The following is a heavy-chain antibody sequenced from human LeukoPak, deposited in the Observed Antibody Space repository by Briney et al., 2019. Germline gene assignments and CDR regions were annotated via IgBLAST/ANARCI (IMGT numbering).Heavy chain of an antibody. D-gene: IGHD4-17*01. CDR3: ARTKHDYGDPFDH. CDR2: INAGNGNT. Sequence: ASVKVSCKASGYTFTSYAMHWVRQAPGQRLEWMGWINAGNGNTKYSQKFQGRVTITGDTSASTAYMELSSLRSEDTAVYYCARTKHDYGDPFDHWGQGTLVTVSS. J-gene: IGHJ4*02. V-gene: IGHV1-3*01. CDR1: GYTFTSYA.